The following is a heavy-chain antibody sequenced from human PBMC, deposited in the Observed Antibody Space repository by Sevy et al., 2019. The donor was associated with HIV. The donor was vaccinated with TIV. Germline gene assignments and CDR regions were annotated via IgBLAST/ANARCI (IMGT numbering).Heavy chain of an antibody. CDR3: ARDGPQGCSGGSCYWYYFDY. V-gene: IGHV3-53*01. CDR2: IYSGGST. CDR1: GFTVSSNY. J-gene: IGHJ4*02. D-gene: IGHD2-15*01. Sequence: GGSLRLSCAASGFTVSSNYMSWVRQAPGKGLEWVSVIYSGGSTYYADSVKGRFTISRGNSKNTLYLQMNSLRAEDTAVYYCARDGPQGCSGGSCYWYYFDYWGQGTLVTVSS.